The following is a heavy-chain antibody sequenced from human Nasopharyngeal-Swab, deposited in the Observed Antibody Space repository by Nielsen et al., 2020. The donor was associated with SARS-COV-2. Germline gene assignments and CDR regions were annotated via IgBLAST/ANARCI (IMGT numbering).Heavy chain of an antibody. CDR2: TSAYNGNT. CDR3: ARDEGAIVVVVAAISYYYYYGMDV. D-gene: IGHD2-15*01. CDR1: GYTFTSYG. Sequence: ASVKVSCKASGYTFTSYGISWVRQAPGQGLEWMGWTSAYNGNTNYAQKLQGRVTMTTDTSTSTAYMELRSLRSDDTAVYYCARDEGAIVVVVAAISYYYYYGMDVWGQGTTVTVSS. J-gene: IGHJ6*02. V-gene: IGHV1-18*01.